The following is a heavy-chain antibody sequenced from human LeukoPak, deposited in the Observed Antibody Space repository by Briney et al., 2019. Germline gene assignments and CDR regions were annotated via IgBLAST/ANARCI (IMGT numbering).Heavy chain of an antibody. CDR2: ISGSGGYT. D-gene: IGHD1-26*01. V-gene: IGHV3-23*01. Sequence: GGSLRLSCAASGFIFSSCAMSWVRQAPGKGLEWVSSISGSGGYTYSADSVKGRFTVSRDNSKNTPYLQMNSLRAGDTAIYYCAKDRGSYSAFDYWGQGTLVTVSS. CDR1: GFIFSSCA. J-gene: IGHJ4*02. CDR3: AKDRGSYSAFDY.